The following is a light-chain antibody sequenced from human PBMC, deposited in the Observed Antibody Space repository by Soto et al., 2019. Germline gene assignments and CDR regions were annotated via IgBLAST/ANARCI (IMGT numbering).Light chain of an antibody. CDR3: SSYTSTSTQV. J-gene: IGLJ1*01. Sequence: QSALTQPASVSGSPGQSITISCTGTNSDVGDYRSVSWYQQHPGKAPKLVIYDVSNRPSGVSYRFSGSKSGNTASLTISGLQAEDEAGYYCSSYTSTSTQVFGTGTKVTV. V-gene: IGLV2-14*03. CDR1: NSDVGDYRS. CDR2: DVS.